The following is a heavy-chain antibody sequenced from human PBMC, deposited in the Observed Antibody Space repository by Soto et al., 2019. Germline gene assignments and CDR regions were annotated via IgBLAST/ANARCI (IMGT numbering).Heavy chain of an antibody. Sequence: VKVSCKASGGTFTSYAISWVRQVPPQGLEWMRGIIPSIDTANHAQKWQGRVTITAEESTSTVDIDGSSMQSEDTDVYYCAIYRRYGSSGYYEYYWSQGTPVNASS. CDR3: AIYRRYGSSGYYEYY. D-gene: IGHD3-22*01. V-gene: IGHV1-69*13. CDR1: GGTFTSYA. J-gene: IGHJ4*02. CDR2: IIPSIDTA.